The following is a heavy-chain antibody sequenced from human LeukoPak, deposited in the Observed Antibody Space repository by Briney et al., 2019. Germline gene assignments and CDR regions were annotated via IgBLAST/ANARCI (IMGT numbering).Heavy chain of an antibody. CDR2: ISSSGSTN. V-gene: IGHV3-11*04. J-gene: IGHJ4*02. CDR1: GFPFNDYF. Sequence: GGSLRLSCAASGFPFNDYFMSWIRQAPGKGLEWISYISSSGSTNYYADPVKGRFTISRDNAKNSLYLQMNSLRAEDTAVYYCARARARKVGATLGAYFDCWGQGTLVTVSS. CDR3: ARARARKVGATLGAYFDC. D-gene: IGHD1-26*01.